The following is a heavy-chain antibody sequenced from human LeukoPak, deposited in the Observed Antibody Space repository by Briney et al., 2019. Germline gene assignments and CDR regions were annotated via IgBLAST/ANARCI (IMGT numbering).Heavy chain of an antibody. CDR3: ARATAAGAFDI. J-gene: IGHJ3*02. V-gene: IGHV4-30-2*01. CDR1: GGSISSGGYS. D-gene: IGHD6-13*01. Sequence: SQTLSLTCAVSGGSISSGGYSWSWIRQPPGKGLEWIGYIYHSGSTYYNPSLKSRATISVDRSKNQFSLKLSSVTAADTAVYYCARATAAGAFDIWGQGTMVTVSS. CDR2: IYHSGST.